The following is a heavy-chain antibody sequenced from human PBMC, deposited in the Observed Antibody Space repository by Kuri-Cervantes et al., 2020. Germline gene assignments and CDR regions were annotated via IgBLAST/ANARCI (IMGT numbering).Heavy chain of an antibody. D-gene: IGHD5-18*01. CDR2: INPNSGGT. CDR3: ARTTRIQLWLMDV. Sequence: ASVKVSCKASGYTFTGYYMHWVRQAPGQGLEWMGWINPNSGGTNYAQKFQGRVTMTRNTSISTAYMELSSLRSEDTAVYYCARTTRIQLWLMDVRGQGTTVTVSS. V-gene: IGHV1-2*02. J-gene: IGHJ6*02. CDR1: GYTFTGYY.